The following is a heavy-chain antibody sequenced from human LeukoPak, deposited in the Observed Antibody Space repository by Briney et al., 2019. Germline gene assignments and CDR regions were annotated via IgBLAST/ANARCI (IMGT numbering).Heavy chain of an antibody. Sequence: SETLSPTCAVYGGSFSGYYWSWIRQPPGKGLEWIGEINHSGSTNYNPSLKSRVTISVDTSKNQFSLKLSSVTAADTAVYYCARGGGIVVVPAAPYNWFDPWGQGTLVTVSS. J-gene: IGHJ5*02. CDR1: GGSFSGYY. CDR3: ARGGGIVVVPAAPYNWFDP. V-gene: IGHV4-34*01. D-gene: IGHD2-2*01. CDR2: INHSGST.